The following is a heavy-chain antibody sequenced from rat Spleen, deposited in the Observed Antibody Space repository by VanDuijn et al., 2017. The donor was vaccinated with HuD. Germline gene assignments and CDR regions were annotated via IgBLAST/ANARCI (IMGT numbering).Heavy chain of an antibody. V-gene: IGHV5-29*01. Sequence: EVQLVESDGGLVRPGRSLKLSCAASGFIFSDHYVAWVRQAPTKGLEWVATINYDGSSTFYRDSVRDRFTISRDNAKSTLYLQMDSLRSEDTATYYCARHALGQYWYFDFWGPGTMVTVSS. J-gene: IGHJ1*01. CDR3: ARHALGQYWYFDF. CDR1: GFIFSDHY. CDR2: INYDGSST. D-gene: IGHD3-2*01.